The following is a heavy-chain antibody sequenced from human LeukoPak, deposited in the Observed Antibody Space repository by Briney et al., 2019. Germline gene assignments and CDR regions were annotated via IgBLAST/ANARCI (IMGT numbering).Heavy chain of an antibody. D-gene: IGHD3-10*01. CDR3: ARDLPVGELLENYYYYGMDV. J-gene: IGHJ6*02. CDR2: ISYDGSNK. V-gene: IGHV3-30*04. Sequence: GGSLRLSCAASGFTFSSYAMHWVRQAPGKGLEWVAVISYDGSNKYYADSVKGRFTISRDNSKNTLYLQMNSLRAEDTAVYYCARDLPVGELLENYYYYGMDVWGQGTTVTVSS. CDR1: GFTFSSYA.